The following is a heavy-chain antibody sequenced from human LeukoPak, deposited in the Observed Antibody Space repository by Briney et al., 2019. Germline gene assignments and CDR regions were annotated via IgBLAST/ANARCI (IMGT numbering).Heavy chain of an antibody. J-gene: IGHJ3*02. CDR1: GYTFTSYG. D-gene: IGHD3-9*01. CDR3: ARDRLTYYDILTGYYPIDAFDI. CDR2: ISAYNGNT. V-gene: IGHV1-18*01. Sequence: ASVKVSCKASGYTFTSYGISWVRQAPGQGLEWMGWISAYNGNTNYAQKLQGRVTMTTDTSTSTAYMELRSLRSDDTAVYYCARDRLTYYDILTGYYPIDAFDIWGQGTMVTVSS.